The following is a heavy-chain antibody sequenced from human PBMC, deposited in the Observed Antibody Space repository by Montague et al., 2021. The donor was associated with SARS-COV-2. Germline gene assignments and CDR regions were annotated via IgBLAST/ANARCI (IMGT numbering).Heavy chain of an antibody. D-gene: IGHD3-10*01. CDR1: GDSIRNYF. J-gene: IGHJ4*02. V-gene: IGHV4-59*01. CDR3: AKEFGSGSINVDY. Sequence: SETLSLTCTVSGDSIRNYFWSWIRRPPGKGLEWIGYIYYYGNTHYNPSLKSRATISIDTSRNLFSLQLRSVTAADTAVYFCAKEFGSGSINVDYWGQGVLVTVSS. CDR2: IYYYGNT.